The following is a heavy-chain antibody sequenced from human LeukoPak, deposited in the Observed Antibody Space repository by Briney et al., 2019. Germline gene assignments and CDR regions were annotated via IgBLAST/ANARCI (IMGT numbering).Heavy chain of an antibody. CDR2: ISYDGSNK. V-gene: IGHV3-30*04. D-gene: IGHD3-16*01. CDR3: ARAGMVSYVFDY. CDR1: GFTFSSYA. Sequence: GGSLRLSCAASGFTFSSYAMHWVRQAPGKGLEWVAVISYDGSNKYYADSVKGRFTISRDNSKNTLYLQMNSLRAEDTAVYYCARAGMVSYVFDYWGQGTLVTVSS. J-gene: IGHJ4*02.